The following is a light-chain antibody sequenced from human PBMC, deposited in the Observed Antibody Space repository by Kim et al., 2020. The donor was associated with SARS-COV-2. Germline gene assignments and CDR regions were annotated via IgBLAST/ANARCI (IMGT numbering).Light chain of an antibody. V-gene: IGLV3-1*01. J-gene: IGLJ2*01. CDR3: QAWDSSEDGV. Sequence: SYELTQPPSVSVSPGQTASITCSGDKLGDKYACWYQQKPGQSPVLVIYQDSKRPSGIPERFSGSNSGNTATLTISGTQAMDEADYYCQAWDSSEDGVFGGGTQLTVL. CDR2: QDS. CDR1: KLGDKY.